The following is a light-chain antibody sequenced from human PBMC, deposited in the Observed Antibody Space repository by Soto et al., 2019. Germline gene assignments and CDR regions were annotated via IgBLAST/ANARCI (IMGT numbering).Light chain of an antibody. CDR3: QQLNSYPIT. Sequence: DIQMTQSPATRSASVVDRVTITCRASQGISSYLAWYQQKPGKAPKLLMYAASTLQSGVPSRFSGSGSGTEFTLTISSLQTEDFATYYCQQLNSYPITFGQGTRLEIK. CDR2: AAS. V-gene: IGKV1-9*01. CDR1: QGISSY. J-gene: IGKJ5*01.